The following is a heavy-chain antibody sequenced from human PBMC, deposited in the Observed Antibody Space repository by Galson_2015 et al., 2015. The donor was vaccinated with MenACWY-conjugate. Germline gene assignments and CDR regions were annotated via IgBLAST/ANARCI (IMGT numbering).Heavy chain of an antibody. J-gene: IGHJ4*02. CDR2: IKQDGSEK. Sequence: SLRLSCAASGFTFSSYWMSWVRQAPGKGLEWVANIKQDGSEKYYVDSVKGRFTISRDNAKNSLYLQMNSLRAEDTAVYYCARVGDGDTMRLNYWGQGTLITVSS. CDR3: ARVGDGDTMRLNY. D-gene: IGHD5-24*01. CDR1: GFTFSSYW. V-gene: IGHV3-7*03.